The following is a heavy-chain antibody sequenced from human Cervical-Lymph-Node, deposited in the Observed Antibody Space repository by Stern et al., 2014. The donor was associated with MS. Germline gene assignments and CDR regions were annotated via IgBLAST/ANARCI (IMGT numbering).Heavy chain of an antibody. Sequence: QVTLRESGPVLVKPTETVTLTCTISGLSLSNARMGVTWIRQPPGKALEWLAHVFSNDEKSYNTSLESRLTISQDTSQSQVVLTMTNMEPVDTATYYCARIPYCTNGVCSLWDYFFDIWGQGILVTVSS. CDR3: ARIPYCTNGVCSLWDYFFDI. CDR2: VFSNDEK. CDR1: GLSLSNARMG. V-gene: IGHV2-26*03. J-gene: IGHJ4*02. D-gene: IGHD2-8*01.